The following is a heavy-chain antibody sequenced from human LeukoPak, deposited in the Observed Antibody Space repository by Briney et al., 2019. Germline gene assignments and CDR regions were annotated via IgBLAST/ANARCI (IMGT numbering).Heavy chain of an antibody. D-gene: IGHD2-2*01. CDR3: ARKSSTWPYYYFDY. CDR2: MYHSGNT. J-gene: IGHJ4*02. Sequence: SETLSLTCTVSGYSISSGYYWGWIRQPPGKGLEWIGSMYHSGNTFYNPSLKSRVTISTDTSKNHFSLNLASVTAADTAVYYCARKSSTWPYYYFDYWGQGTLVAVSS. CDR1: GYSISSGYY. V-gene: IGHV4-38-2*02.